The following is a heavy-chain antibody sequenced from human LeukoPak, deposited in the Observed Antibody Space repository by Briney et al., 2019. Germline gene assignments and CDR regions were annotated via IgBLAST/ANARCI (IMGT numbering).Heavy chain of an antibody. CDR3: ARGGLVRGNINSLIAFDV. J-gene: IGHJ3*01. D-gene: IGHD3-10*01. CDR2: IYHSGST. V-gene: IGHV4-38-2*02. Sequence: SETLSLTCTVSGYSISSGYYWGWIRQPPGKGLEWIGSIYHSGSTYYNPSLKSRVTISVDTSKNQFSLQVNSVTPEDTALYYCARGGLVRGNINSLIAFDVWGQGIMVTVSS. CDR1: GYSISSGYY.